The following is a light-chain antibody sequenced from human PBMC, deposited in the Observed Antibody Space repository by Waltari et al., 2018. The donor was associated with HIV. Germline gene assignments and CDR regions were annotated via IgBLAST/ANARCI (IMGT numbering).Light chain of an antibody. CDR1: QSVNTY. J-gene: IGKJ5*01. CDR3: QQRSNWPPEIT. CDR2: DAS. Sequence: EIVLTQSPATLSLSPGERATISCRASQSVNTYLAWYQQKPGQAPRLLIYDASHRATGIPARFSGSGSGTDFTLTISSLEPEDFAVYYCQQRSNWPPEITFGQGTRLEIK. V-gene: IGKV3-11*01.